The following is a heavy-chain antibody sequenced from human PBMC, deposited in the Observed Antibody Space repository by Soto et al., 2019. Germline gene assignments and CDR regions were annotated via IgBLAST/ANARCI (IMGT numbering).Heavy chain of an antibody. CDR3: ARDGVAVAGTGSDYYYYGMDV. J-gene: IGHJ6*02. V-gene: IGHV1-69*08. D-gene: IGHD6-19*01. Sequence: QVQLVQSGAEVKKPGSSVKVSCKASGGTFSSYTISWVRQAPGQGLEWMGRIIPILGIANYAQKFQGRVTIAADKPASTAYMELSSLRSEDTAVYYCARDGVAVAGTGSDYYYYGMDVWGQGTTVTVSS. CDR1: GGTFSSYT. CDR2: IIPILGIA.